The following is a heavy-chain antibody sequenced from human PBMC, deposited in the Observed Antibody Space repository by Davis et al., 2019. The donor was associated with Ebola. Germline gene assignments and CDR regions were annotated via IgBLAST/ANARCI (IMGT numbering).Heavy chain of an antibody. V-gene: IGHV3-30-3*01. D-gene: IGHD6-19*01. CDR1: GFTFTTST. CDR3: ARASTVAGTGDAFDI. J-gene: IGHJ3*02. CDR2: ISYDGNTE. Sequence: PGGSLRLSCAASGFTFTTSTMVWVRQAPGKGLEWVAIISYDGNTEYYADSVKGRFTISRDNSKNTLYLQMNSLRAEDTAMFYCARASTVAGTGDAFDIWGQGTMVTVSS.